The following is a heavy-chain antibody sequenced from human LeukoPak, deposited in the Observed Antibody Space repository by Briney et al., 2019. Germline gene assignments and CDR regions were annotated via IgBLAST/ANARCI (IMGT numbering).Heavy chain of an antibody. CDR3: ARDVGYCSGGSCYQFDY. CDR2: IIPIFGTV. Sequence: SVTVSCQASGDSFSNYAISWVQQAPANGLEWMGGIIPIFGTVNYAQKFQGRVTITADESTSTAYMELSSLRSEDTAVYYCARDVGYCSGGSCYQFDYWGQGTLVTVSS. V-gene: IGHV1-69*01. D-gene: IGHD2-15*01. J-gene: IGHJ4*02. CDR1: GDSFSNYA.